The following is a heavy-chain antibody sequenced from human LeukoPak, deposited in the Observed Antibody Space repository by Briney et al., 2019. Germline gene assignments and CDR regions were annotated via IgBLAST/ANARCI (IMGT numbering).Heavy chain of an antibody. V-gene: IGHV3-74*01. D-gene: IGHD2-2*01. Sequence: GSLRLSCAASGLTFSSHWMHWVRQAPGKGLVWVSRITNDGSSTTYADSVKGRFTISKENAKNTVYLQMNNLRTEDTAVYYCVSFYETNWGRGTLVTVSS. CDR2: ITNDGSST. J-gene: IGHJ4*02. CDR3: VSFYETN. CDR1: GLTFSSHW.